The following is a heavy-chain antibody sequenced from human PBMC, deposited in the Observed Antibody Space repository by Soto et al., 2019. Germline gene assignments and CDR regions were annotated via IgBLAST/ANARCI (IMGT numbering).Heavy chain of an antibody. CDR2: MYYSGSA. CDR3: ARHEGSKGGLLDY. D-gene: IGHD2-15*01. J-gene: IGHJ4*02. V-gene: IGHV4-59*08. Sequence: QVQLQESGPGLVKPSETLSLTCTVSGDSISNYYWSWIRQPPGKGLEWIGYMYYSGSANYNPSLKSRVTMSVDTSKNQFSLNLNSVTVADTAVYYCARHEGSKGGLLDYCGRGTLVTVSS. CDR1: GDSISNYY.